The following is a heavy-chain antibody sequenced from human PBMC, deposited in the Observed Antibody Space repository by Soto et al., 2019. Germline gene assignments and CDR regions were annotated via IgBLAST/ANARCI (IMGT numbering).Heavy chain of an antibody. V-gene: IGHV1-69*06. Sequence: ESSVKVSCQASGGTFSSYAISWGGQGPGQGLEWVVGFIPIFGTANYAPKFQGRVTITADKSTSTAYMELSSLRSEDTAVYYCASLLLRYFDWLSYETYYYYGMDVWGQGTTVTVSS. J-gene: IGHJ6*02. D-gene: IGHD3-9*01. CDR2: FIPIFGTA. CDR1: GGTFSSYA. CDR3: ASLLLRYFDWLSYETYYYYGMDV.